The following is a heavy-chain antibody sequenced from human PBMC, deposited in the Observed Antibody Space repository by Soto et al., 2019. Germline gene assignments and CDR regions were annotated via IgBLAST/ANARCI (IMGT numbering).Heavy chain of an antibody. V-gene: IGHV1-69*02. CDR1: GGTFSSYT. J-gene: IGHJ4*02. CDR3: ASAGRGSSGWYSGY. Sequence: SVKVSCKASGGTFSSYTISWVRQAPGQGLEWMGRIIPILGIANYAQKFQGRVTITADKSTSTAYMELSSLRSEDTAVYYCASAGRGSSGWYSGYWGQGTLVTVSS. CDR2: IIPILGIA. D-gene: IGHD6-19*01.